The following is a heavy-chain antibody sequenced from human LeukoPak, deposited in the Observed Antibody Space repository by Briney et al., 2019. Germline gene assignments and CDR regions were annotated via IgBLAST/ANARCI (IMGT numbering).Heavy chain of an antibody. D-gene: IGHD3-3*01. Sequence: SETLSLTCAVYDGSFSGYYWSWIRQPPGKGLEWIGEINHSGSTNYNPSLKSRVTISLDTSKSQFSLKVRYVTAADAAVYYCARGLNDSWTGENYWGQGTLVTVSS. CDR3: ARGLNDSWTGENY. V-gene: IGHV4-34*01. CDR2: INHSGST. J-gene: IGHJ4*02. CDR1: DGSFSGYY.